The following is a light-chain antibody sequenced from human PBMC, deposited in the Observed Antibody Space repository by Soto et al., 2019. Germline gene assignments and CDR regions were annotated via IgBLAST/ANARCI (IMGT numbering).Light chain of an antibody. CDR3: QQSYGTPLT. CDR2: AAS. V-gene: IGKV1-39*01. CDR1: QSISNY. Sequence: DMEMTQSPSSVSASVGDRVTITCRASQSISNYLNWYQHKPGKVPKLLIYAASSLQSGVPTRFSGSGSGTHFTLTINSLQPEDFATYYCQQSYGTPLTFGGGTKIEIK. J-gene: IGKJ4*01.